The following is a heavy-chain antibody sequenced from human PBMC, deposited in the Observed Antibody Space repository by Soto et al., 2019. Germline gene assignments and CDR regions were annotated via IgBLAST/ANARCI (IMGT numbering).Heavy chain of an antibody. J-gene: IGHJ2*01. CDR2: INHSGST. CDR1: GGSFSGYY. V-gene: IGHV4-34*01. CDR3: ARSPPSCWYTRGWYFDL. D-gene: IGHD6-19*01. Sequence: SETLSLTCAVYGGSFSGYYWSWIRQPPGKGLEWIGEINHSGSTNYNPSLKSRVTISVDTPKNQFSMKLSSVTAADTALYYCARSPPSCWYTRGWYFDLWGRGTLVTVSS.